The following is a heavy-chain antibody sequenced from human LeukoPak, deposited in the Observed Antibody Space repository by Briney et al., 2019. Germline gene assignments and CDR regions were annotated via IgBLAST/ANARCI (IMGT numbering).Heavy chain of an antibody. CDR1: GFTFSSSA. D-gene: IGHD6-13*01. CDR2: ISGGSDNT. J-gene: IGHJ4*02. CDR3: AKLAADENTDDY. V-gene: IGHV3-23*01. Sequence: GGSLRLSCAASGFTFSSSAMSWVRQVPGKGLEWVSAISGGSDNTYYADSVKGRFTISRDDSKNTLYLQMNSLRAEDTAVYYCAKLAADENTDDYWGQGTLVTISS.